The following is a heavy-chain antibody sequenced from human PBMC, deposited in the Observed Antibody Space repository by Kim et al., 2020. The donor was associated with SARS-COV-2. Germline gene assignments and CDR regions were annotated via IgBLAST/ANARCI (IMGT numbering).Heavy chain of an antibody. CDR3: ASPSGGVAAAAPWYYGMDV. D-gene: IGHD6-13*01. CDR2: ISSSSSYI. V-gene: IGHV3-21*04. J-gene: IGHJ6*02. CDR1: GFTFSSYS. Sequence: GGSLRLSCAASGFTFSSYSMNWVRQAPGKGLEWVSSISSSSSYIYYADSVKGRFTISRDNAKNSLYLQMNSLRAEDTAVYYCASPSGGVAAAAPWYYGMDVWGQGTTVTVSS.